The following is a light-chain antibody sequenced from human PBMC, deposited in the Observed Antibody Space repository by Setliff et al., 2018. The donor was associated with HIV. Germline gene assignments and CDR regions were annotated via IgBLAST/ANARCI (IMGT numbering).Light chain of an antibody. CDR1: SSDVGGHNY. Sequence: QSVLAQPPSASGSPGQSVTISCTGTSSDVGGHNYVSWYQLHPDRAPKLMIYEVNKRPSGVSNRFSGSKSGNTASLTISGLQAEDEADYYCSSYARGSTYVFGTGTKVTVL. CDR2: EVN. J-gene: IGLJ1*01. CDR3: SSYARGSTYV. V-gene: IGLV2-23*02.